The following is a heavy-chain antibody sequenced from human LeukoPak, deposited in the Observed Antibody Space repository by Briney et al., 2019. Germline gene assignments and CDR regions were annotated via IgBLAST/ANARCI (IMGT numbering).Heavy chain of an antibody. V-gene: IGHV1-18*04. CDR2: ISAYNGNT. CDR1: GYTFTSYG. J-gene: IGHJ4*02. D-gene: IGHD3-10*01. CDR3: ARVWDYYGSGSYSGEGAGDY. Sequence: ASVTVSCKASGYTFTSYGISWVRQAPGQGLDWMGWISAYNGNTNYAQELQGRVTMTTDTSTRTAYLELRSLRSDDTAVYYCARVWDYYGSGSYSGEGAGDYWGQGTLVTVSS.